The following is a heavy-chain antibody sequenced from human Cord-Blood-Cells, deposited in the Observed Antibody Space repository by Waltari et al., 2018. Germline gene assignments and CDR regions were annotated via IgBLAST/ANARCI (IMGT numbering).Heavy chain of an antibody. Sequence: QVQLVESGGGVVQPGRSLRLSCAASGFTFSSYGMHWVCQAPGKGLEWVAVISYDGSNKYYADSVKGRFTISRDNSKNTLYLQMNSLRAEDTAVYYCAKGITMIVVVTPFDYWGQGTLVTVSS. CDR2: ISYDGSNK. D-gene: IGHD3-22*01. CDR3: AKGITMIVVVTPFDY. J-gene: IGHJ4*02. V-gene: IGHV3-30*18. CDR1: GFTFSSYG.